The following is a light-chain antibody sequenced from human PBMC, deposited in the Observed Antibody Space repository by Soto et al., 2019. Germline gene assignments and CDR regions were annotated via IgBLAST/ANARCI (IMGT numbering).Light chain of an antibody. Sequence: DIQLTQSPSFLSASVGDRVTITCRASQGISTYLAWYQQRPGEPPELLIYGASTLRSGVASRFSGSGSGTEFTLTISSLQPEDFATYFCQQLNSFPPFFTFGPGTTLDIK. J-gene: IGKJ3*01. V-gene: IGKV1-9*01. CDR2: GAS. CDR1: QGISTY. CDR3: QQLNSFPPFFT.